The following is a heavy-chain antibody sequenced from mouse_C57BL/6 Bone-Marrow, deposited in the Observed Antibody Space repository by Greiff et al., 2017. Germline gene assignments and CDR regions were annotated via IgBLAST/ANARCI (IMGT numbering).Heavy chain of an antibody. CDR3: ARQGLWYAMDY. CDR1: GFTFSDYG. D-gene: IGHD1-1*02. Sequence: EVMLVESGGGLVQPGGSLKLSCAASGFTFSDYGMAWVRQAPRKGPEWVAFISNLAYSIYYADTVTGRFTISRENAKNTLYLEMSSLKSEYTAMYYCARQGLWYAMDYWGQGTSVTVSS. CDR2: ISNLAYSI. V-gene: IGHV5-15*04. J-gene: IGHJ4*01.